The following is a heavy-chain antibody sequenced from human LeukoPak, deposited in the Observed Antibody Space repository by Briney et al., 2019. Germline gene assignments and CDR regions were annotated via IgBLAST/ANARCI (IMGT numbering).Heavy chain of an antibody. J-gene: IGHJ6*02. CDR2: INPNSGDT. D-gene: IGHD2-2*01. CDR1: GYTFTGYY. V-gene: IGHV1-2*02. Sequence: GASVKVSCKASGYTFTGYYMHWVRQAPGQGLEWMGWINPNSGDTNYAQKLQGRVTMTTDTSTSTAYMELRSLRSDDTAVYYCARDPRYCSSTSCYGPEGYYYYYGMDVWGQGTTVTVSS. CDR3: ARDPRYCSSTSCYGPEGYYYYYGMDV.